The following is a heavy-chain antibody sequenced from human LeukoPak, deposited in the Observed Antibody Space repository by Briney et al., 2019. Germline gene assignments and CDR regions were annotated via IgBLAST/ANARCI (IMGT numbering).Heavy chain of an antibody. V-gene: IGHV3-23*01. CDR1: GFTFSSYA. Sequence: GGSLRLSCAASGFTFSSYAMSWVRQAPGKGLEWVSTITGSGGSTYYADSVKGRFTISRDNSKNTLYLQMNSLRTEDTAEYYCAKKSGNPSGWFDPWGQGTLVTVSS. D-gene: IGHD1-1*01. CDR3: AKKSGNPSGWFDP. J-gene: IGHJ5*02. CDR2: ITGSGGST.